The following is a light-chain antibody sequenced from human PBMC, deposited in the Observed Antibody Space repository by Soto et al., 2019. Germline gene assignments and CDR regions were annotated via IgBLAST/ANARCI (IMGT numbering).Light chain of an antibody. Sequence: QSALTQPASVSGSPEQSITISCTGTSSDVGAYNLVSWYQQHPGKAPRLIIYEGSKRPSGISHRFSGSKSDNTASLTISGLRAEDEAHYHCCSYAGSSTFVFGGGTKLTVL. CDR3: CSYAGSSTFV. V-gene: IGLV2-23*01. CDR1: SSDVGAYNL. J-gene: IGLJ3*02. CDR2: EGS.